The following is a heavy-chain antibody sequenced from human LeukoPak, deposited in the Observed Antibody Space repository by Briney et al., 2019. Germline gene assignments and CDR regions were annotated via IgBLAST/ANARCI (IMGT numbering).Heavy chain of an antibody. V-gene: IGHV3-66*01. CDR3: ASGTPGDSGSYRAFDY. CDR1: GFSVRSKY. Sequence: GESLRLSCGASGFSVRSKYMTWVRQAPGKGLEGVLVIYSGGTTYYADPVKGRFTISRDNSKNTLFLQMNTLRPDDTAAYYCASGTPGDSGSYRAFDYWGQGTLVTVSS. D-gene: IGHD1-26*01. J-gene: IGHJ4*02. CDR2: IYSGGTT.